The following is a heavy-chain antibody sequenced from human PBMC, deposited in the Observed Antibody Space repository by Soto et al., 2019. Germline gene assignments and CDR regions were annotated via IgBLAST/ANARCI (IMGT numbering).Heavy chain of an antibody. D-gene: IGHD3-10*01. CDR1: GFTFKNYD. J-gene: IGHJ4*02. Sequence: EVQLLESGGGLVQPGGSLRLSCVASGFTFKNYDMRWVRQAPGKGLEWVSGISGSGAITYYADSVRGRFTISRDNSKNTLYLQLNSQRAEDTAIYYCAKDRQFRSYYESAGHYNNWGQGTLVTVSS. CDR2: ISGSGAIT. V-gene: IGHV3-23*01. CDR3: AKDRQFRSYYESAGHYNN.